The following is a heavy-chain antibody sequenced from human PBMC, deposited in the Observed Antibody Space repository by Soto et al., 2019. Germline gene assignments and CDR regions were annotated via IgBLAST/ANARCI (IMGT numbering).Heavy chain of an antibody. J-gene: IGHJ6*02. D-gene: IGHD3-16*01. Sequence: SETLSLTCAVYGGSFSGYYWSWIRQPPGKGLEWIGEINHSGSTNYNPSLKSRVTISVDTSKNQFSLKLSSVTAADTAVYYCARATSYGLGYYYGMDVWGQGTTVTVS. V-gene: IGHV4-34*01. CDR2: INHSGST. CDR1: GGSFSGYY. CDR3: ARATSYGLGYYYGMDV.